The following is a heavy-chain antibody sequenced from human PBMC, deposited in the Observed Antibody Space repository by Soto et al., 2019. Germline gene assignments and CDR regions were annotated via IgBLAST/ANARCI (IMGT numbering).Heavy chain of an antibody. CDR3: ARDPGSGWPPFDY. Sequence: QVQLVESGGGVVQPGRSLRLSCAASGFTFNSYAMHWVRQAPGKGLEWVAVISYDGGNKYYADSVKGRFTISRDSSKNTLYRQMNSRRAEAPAVYYCARDPGSGWPPFDYWGQGTLVTVSS. D-gene: IGHD6-19*01. CDR1: GFTFNSYA. V-gene: IGHV3-30-3*01. J-gene: IGHJ4*02. CDR2: ISYDGGNK.